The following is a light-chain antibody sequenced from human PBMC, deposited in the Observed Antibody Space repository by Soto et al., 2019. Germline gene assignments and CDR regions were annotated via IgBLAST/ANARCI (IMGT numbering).Light chain of an antibody. CDR3: QQYGSSPWT. CDR1: ESVSTN. Sequence: EVVLTQSPCTLSLSPGERATLSCRASESVSTNLAWYQQKPGQAPRLLIYGASSRATGIPDRFSGSGSGTDFTLTISRLEPEDFAVYYCQQYGSSPWTFGQGTKVDIK. J-gene: IGKJ1*01. V-gene: IGKV3-20*01. CDR2: GAS.